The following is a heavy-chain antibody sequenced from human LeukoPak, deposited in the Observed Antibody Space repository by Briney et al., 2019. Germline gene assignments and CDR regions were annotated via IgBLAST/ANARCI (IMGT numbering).Heavy chain of an antibody. CDR3: AKDPARHYYDSSGYLDY. V-gene: IGHV3-30*02. CDR1: GFTFSSYG. D-gene: IGHD3-22*01. J-gene: IGHJ4*02. CDR2: IRYDGSNK. Sequence: PGGSLRLSCAASGFTFSSYGMHWVRQAPGKGLEWVAFIRYDGSNKYYADSVKGRFTISRDNSKNTLYLQMNSLRAEDTAVYYCAKDPARHYYDSSGYLDYWGQGTLVTVSS.